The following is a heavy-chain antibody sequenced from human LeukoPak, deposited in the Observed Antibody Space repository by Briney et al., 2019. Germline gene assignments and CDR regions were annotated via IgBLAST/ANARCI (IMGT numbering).Heavy chain of an antibody. CDR2: ISTYNGNT. J-gene: IGHJ6*03. D-gene: IGHD1-26*01. CDR3: ARGMEPYYYMDV. Sequence: ASVMVSCKASGYTFTSYGITWVRQAPGQGLEWMGWISTYNGNTNYAQKLQGRVTMTKDTSTSTAYMELSRLRSDDPAVYYCARGMEPYYYMDVWGKGTTVTVSS. CDR1: GYTFTSYG. V-gene: IGHV1-18*01.